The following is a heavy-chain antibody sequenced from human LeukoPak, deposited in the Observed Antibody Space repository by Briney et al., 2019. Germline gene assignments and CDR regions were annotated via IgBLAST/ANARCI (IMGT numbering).Heavy chain of an antibody. CDR3: ARADYGGNHYYYYMDV. CDR2: IYYSGST. J-gene: IGHJ6*03. CDR1: GGSISSHY. Sequence: SETLSLTCTVSGGSISSHYWSWIRQPPGKGLEWIGYIYYSGSTNYNPSLKSRVTISVDTSKNQFSLKLSSVTAADTAVYYCARADYGGNHYYYYMDVWGKGTTDTVSS. V-gene: IGHV4-59*11. D-gene: IGHD4-23*01.